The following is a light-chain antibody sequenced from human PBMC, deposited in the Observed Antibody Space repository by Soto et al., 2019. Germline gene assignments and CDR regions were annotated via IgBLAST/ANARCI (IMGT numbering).Light chain of an antibody. J-gene: IGKJ1*01. CDR1: QSVSSGY. Sequence: IVLTQAIGTRSLSPGERATLSCRASQSVSSGYLAWYQQKAGQAPRLLIYDASSRATGIPDRFSGSGSGTDFTLTIVRLEPEDFAVYYCQQYGTSPRTFGQGTKVDIK. CDR2: DAS. CDR3: QQYGTSPRT. V-gene: IGKV3-20*01.